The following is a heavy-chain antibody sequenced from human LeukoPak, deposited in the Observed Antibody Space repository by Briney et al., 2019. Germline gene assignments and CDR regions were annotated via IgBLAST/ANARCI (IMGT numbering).Heavy chain of an antibody. D-gene: IGHD1-26*01. CDR1: GGSISSYY. V-gene: IGHV4-59*01. J-gene: IGHJ5*01. Sequence: SETLSLTCTVSGGSISSYYWSWIRQPPGKGLEWIGYIYYSGSTNYNPSLKSRVTISVDTSKNQFSLKLSSVTTEDTAVYVCARGTSGSFYSWGQGTLVTVSS. CDR3: ARGTSGSFYS. CDR2: IYYSGST.